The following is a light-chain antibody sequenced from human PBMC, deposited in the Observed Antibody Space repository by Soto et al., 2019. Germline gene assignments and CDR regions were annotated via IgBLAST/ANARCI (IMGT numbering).Light chain of an antibody. CDR3: QQYNIGPSGP. Sequence: ISMTQSYATLSVPPGERATLSCRGIQSVSSNSGGYQNKPGQAPKLHIYGSAARATGTPDMFSGSGYGTEFTLTYSGMQTEDCAVYYCQQYNIGPSGPVAGGTK. V-gene: IGKV3-15*01. CDR1: QSVSSN. CDR2: GSA. J-gene: IGKJ4*01.